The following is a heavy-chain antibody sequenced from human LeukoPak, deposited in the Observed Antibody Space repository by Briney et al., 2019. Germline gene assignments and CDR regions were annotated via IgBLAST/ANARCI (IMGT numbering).Heavy chain of an antibody. CDR3: ARERAAADTDAFDI. Sequence: GGSLRLSCAASGFSVNRYVMTWVRQAPGKGLEWVSSISSSSSYIYYADSVKGRFTISRDNAKNSLYLQMNSLRAEDTAVYYCARERAAADTDAFDIWGQGTMVTVSS. J-gene: IGHJ3*02. D-gene: IGHD6-13*01. CDR1: GFSVNRYV. CDR2: ISSSSSYI. V-gene: IGHV3-21*01.